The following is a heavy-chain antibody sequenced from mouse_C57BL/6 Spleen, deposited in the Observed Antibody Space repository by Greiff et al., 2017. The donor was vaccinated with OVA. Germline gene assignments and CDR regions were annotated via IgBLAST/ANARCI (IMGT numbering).Heavy chain of an antibody. J-gene: IGHJ4*01. CDR1: GYAFSSSW. V-gene: IGHV1-82*01. CDR3: ARGGDVGAMDY. D-gene: IGHD3-3*01. Sequence: QVQLQQSGPELVKPGASVKISCKASGYAFSSSWMNWVKQRPGKGLEWIGRIYPGDGDTNYNGKFKGKATLTADKSSSTAYMQLSSLTSEDSAVYFCARGGDVGAMDYWGQGTSVTVSS. CDR2: IYPGDGDT.